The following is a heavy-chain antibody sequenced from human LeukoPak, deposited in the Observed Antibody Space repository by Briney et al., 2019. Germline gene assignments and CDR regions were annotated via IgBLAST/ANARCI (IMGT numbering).Heavy chain of an antibody. Sequence: GGSLRPSCAASGFTFSNYGMHWVRQAPGKGLEWVAVISYDGSNKYYADSVKGRFTISRDNSKNTLYLQMNSLRAEDTAVYYCAKGGPDSSGWHADYWGQGTLVTVSS. J-gene: IGHJ4*02. V-gene: IGHV3-30*18. D-gene: IGHD6-19*01. CDR1: GFTFSNYG. CDR2: ISYDGSNK. CDR3: AKGGPDSSGWHADY.